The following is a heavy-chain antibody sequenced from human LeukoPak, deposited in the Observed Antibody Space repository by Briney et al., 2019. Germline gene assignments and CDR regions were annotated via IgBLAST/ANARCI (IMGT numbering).Heavy chain of an antibody. CDR3: ARGDLGYCTNGVCSHFDY. Sequence: GGSLRLSCAASGFTFSSYWMSWVRQAPGKGLEWVANIKQDGSEKYYVDSVKGRFTISRDNAKNSLYLQMNSLRAEDTAVYYCARGDLGYCTNGVCSHFDYWGQGTLVTVSS. V-gene: IGHV3-7*01. CDR2: IKQDGSEK. D-gene: IGHD2-8*01. J-gene: IGHJ4*02. CDR1: GFTFSSYW.